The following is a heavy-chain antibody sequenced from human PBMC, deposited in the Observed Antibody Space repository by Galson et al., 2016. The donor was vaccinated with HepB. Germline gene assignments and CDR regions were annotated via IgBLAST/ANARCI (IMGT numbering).Heavy chain of an antibody. V-gene: IGHV3-23*01. CDR2: ISDSGDET. CDR3: AKMSGWELGDYFFDY. J-gene: IGHJ4*02. CDR1: GFSFSSYA. D-gene: IGHD1-26*01. Sequence: SLRLSCAASGFSFSSYAMTWVRQAPGKGLESVSGISDSGDETYYADSVKGRFAISRDNAKKTLWLQMNSLRAEDTAVYYCAKMSGWELGDYFFDYWGQGTLVTVSS.